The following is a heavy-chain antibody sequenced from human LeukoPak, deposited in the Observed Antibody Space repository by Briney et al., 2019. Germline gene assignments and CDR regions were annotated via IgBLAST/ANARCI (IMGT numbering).Heavy chain of an antibody. V-gene: IGHV1-69*13. D-gene: IGHD4-17*01. CDR2: IIPIFGTA. J-gene: IGHJ4*02. CDR3: ASPGVDYGDYGYDY. CDR1: GGTFSSYA. Sequence: SVKVSCKASGGTFSSYAISWVRQAPGKGLEWMGGIIPIFGTANYAQKFQGRVTITADESTSTAYMELSSLRSEDTAVYYCASPGVDYGDYGYDYWGQGTLVTVSS.